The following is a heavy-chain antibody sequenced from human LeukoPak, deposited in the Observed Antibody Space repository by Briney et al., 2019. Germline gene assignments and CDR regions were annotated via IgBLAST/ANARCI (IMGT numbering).Heavy chain of an antibody. Sequence: GGSLRLSCAASGFTFSDYYMSWVRQAPGKGLEWVSAISGSGGSTYYADSVKGRFTISRDNSKNTLYLQMNSLRAEDTAVYYCAKDGYYDSSAYYYVRYFDLWGRGTPVTVSS. J-gene: IGHJ2*01. D-gene: IGHD3-22*01. CDR2: ISGSGGST. CDR1: GFTFSDYY. CDR3: AKDGYYDSSAYYYVRYFDL. V-gene: IGHV3-23*01.